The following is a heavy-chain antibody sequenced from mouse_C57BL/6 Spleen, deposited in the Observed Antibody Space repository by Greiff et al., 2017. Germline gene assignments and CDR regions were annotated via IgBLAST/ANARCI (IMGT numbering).Heavy chain of an antibody. J-gene: IGHJ2*01. V-gene: IGHV3-6*01. CDR2: ISYDGSN. CDR1: GYSITSGYY. Sequence: QQSGPGLVKPSQSLSLTCPVTGYSITSGYYWNWIRQFPGNKLEWMGYISYDGSNNYHPSLKNRISITRDTSKNQCFLKLNSVTTEDTATYYCARLEDYWGQGTTLTVSS. CDR3: ARLEDY.